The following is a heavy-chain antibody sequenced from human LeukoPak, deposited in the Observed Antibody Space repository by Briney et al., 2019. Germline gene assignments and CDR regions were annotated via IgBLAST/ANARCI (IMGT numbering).Heavy chain of an antibody. V-gene: IGHV3-23*01. CDR3: AKRGMTTIKEGFDY. J-gene: IGHJ4*02. D-gene: IGHD5-24*01. CDR1: GFTFSSYA. Sequence: GGSLRLSCVASGFTFSSYAMSWVRQAPGKGLEWVSAVSDIGRSTYYADSVKGRFTISRDNSKNTLYLHMNSLRAEDTAVYYCAKRGMTTIKEGFDYWGQGTLVTVSS. CDR2: VSDIGRST.